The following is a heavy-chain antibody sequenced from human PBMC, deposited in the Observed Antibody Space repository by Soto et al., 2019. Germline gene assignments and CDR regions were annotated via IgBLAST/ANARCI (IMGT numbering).Heavy chain of an antibody. CDR1: GFTVSSNG. CDR3: ANTPEYYDILTGRSRYYGMDV. V-gene: IGHV3-53*01. CDR2: IYSGGST. J-gene: IGHJ6*02. Sequence: PGGSLRHSCAASGFTVSSNGMSWVRQAPGKGLEWVSVIYSGGSTYYADSVKGRFTISRDNSKNTLYLQMNSLRAEDTAVYYCANTPEYYDILTGRSRYYGMDVWGQGTTVTVSS. D-gene: IGHD3-9*01.